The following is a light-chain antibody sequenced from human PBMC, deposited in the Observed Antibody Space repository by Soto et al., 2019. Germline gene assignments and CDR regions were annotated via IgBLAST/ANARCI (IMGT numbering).Light chain of an antibody. CDR2: GAS. Sequence: EIVLTQSPGTLSLSPGERATLSCRAIQSLSNNIYLACYQQKPGQAPRLLIYGASSRATGIPNRFSGSGSGTDFTLTISRLEPEDFAVYYCQQYGNSPQTFGQGTKVDI. V-gene: IGKV3-20*01. CDR3: QQYGNSPQT. CDR1: QSLSNNIY. J-gene: IGKJ1*01.